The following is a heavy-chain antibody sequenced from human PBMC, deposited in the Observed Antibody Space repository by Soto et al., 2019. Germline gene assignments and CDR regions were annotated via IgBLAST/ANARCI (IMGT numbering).Heavy chain of an antibody. CDR3: AGSLVQDYGDYEDS. Sequence: SETPSLTCTVSGGSISSYYWSWIRQPPGKGLEWIGYIYYSGSTNYNPSLKSRVTISVDTSKNQFSLKLSSVTAADTAVYYCAGSLVQDYGDYEDSWGQGTLVTVSS. J-gene: IGHJ4*02. D-gene: IGHD4-17*01. V-gene: IGHV4-59*08. CDR1: GGSISSYY. CDR2: IYYSGST.